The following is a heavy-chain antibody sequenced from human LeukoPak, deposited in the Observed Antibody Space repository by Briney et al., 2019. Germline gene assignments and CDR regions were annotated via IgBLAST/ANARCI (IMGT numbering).Heavy chain of an antibody. J-gene: IGHJ6*03. CDR3: ANIKTGEDTAAMDV. D-gene: IGHD5-18*01. V-gene: IGHV4-34*01. CDR2: IYYSGST. CDR1: GGSFSGYY. Sequence: PSETLSLTCAVYGGSFSGYYWSWIRQPPGKGLEWIGSIYYSGSTYYNPSLKSRVTISVDTSKNQFSLKLSSVTAADTAVYYCANIKTGEDTAAMDVWGKGTTVTVSS.